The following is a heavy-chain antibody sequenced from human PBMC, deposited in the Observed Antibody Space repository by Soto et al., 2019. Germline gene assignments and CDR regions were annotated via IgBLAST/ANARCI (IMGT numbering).Heavy chain of an antibody. CDR2: IIAYNGNT. CDR3: ARVFGPSVYWYFVL. J-gene: IGHJ2*01. V-gene: IGHV1-18*01. Sequence: GASVKVSWNASCDTFASCGISWVRQAPEQGLEWMGFIIAYNGNTNYAQKLQGRVTMTTDTSTITAYMELRSLRADNTAVYYRARVFGPSVYWYFVLWRRGPLVTVSS. CDR1: CDTFASCG. D-gene: IGHD3-10*01.